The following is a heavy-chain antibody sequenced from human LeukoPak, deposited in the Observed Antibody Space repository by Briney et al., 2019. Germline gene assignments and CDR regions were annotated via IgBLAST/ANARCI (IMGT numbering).Heavy chain of an antibody. CDR3: ARDSRPIFEWQQLGGDY. V-gene: IGHV1-2*02. J-gene: IGHJ4*02. Sequence: ASVKVSCKASGYTFTGYYMHWVRQAPGQGLEWMGWINPNSGGTNYAQKFQGRVTMTRDTSISTAYMELSRLRSDDTAVYYCARDSRPIFEWQQLGGDYWGQGTLVTVSS. CDR1: GYTFTGYY. CDR2: INPNSGGT. D-gene: IGHD6-13*01.